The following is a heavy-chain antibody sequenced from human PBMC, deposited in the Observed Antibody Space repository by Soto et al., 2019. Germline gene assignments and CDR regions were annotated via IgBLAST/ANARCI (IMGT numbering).Heavy chain of an antibody. Sequence: SETLSLTCTVSGGSISSSSYYWGWIRQPPGKGLEWIGEVNHGGTSNYNPSLKSRAIISVDTSKNQFSLKLSSVTAADTAVFYCARHGDSPPVVAAKIDYWGQGTLVTVSS. V-gene: IGHV4-39*01. CDR2: VNHGGTS. CDR1: GGSISSSSYY. D-gene: IGHD2-15*01. CDR3: ARHGDSPPVVAAKIDY. J-gene: IGHJ4*02.